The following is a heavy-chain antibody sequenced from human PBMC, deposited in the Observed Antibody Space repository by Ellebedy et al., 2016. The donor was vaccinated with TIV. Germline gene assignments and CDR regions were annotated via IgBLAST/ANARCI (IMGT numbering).Heavy chain of an antibody. Sequence: SETLSLXCTVSGGSISRYYWSWIRQPPGKGLEWIGYIYYSGSTNYNPSLRSRVTISVDTSKNQFSLRLRSVTAADTAVYYCAREPQDSGFDYWGRGTVVTVSS. D-gene: IGHD1-26*01. CDR3: AREPQDSGFDY. V-gene: IGHV4-59*12. J-gene: IGHJ4*02. CDR1: GGSISRYY. CDR2: IYYSGST.